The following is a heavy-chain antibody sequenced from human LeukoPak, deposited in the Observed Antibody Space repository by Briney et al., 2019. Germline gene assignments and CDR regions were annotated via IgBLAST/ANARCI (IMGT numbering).Heavy chain of an antibody. Sequence: GGSLRLSCAASGFTFSTYTMAWVRQAPGGGLEWVSGISGNGGRTYYADSVKGRFAISRDDSKSTLYLQMNSLRGEDTAVYYCAKGYCSGGSCGNDYWGQGTLVTVSS. V-gene: IGHV3-23*01. J-gene: IGHJ4*02. CDR3: AKGYCSGGSCGNDY. CDR1: GFTFSTYT. D-gene: IGHD2-15*01. CDR2: ISGNGGRT.